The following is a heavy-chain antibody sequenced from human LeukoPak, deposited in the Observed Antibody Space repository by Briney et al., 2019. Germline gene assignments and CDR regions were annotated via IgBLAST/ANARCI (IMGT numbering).Heavy chain of an antibody. J-gene: IGHJ4*02. Sequence: GGSLRLSCAASGFTFSSYAMSWVRQAPGKGLEWVLAISGSGGSTYYADSVKGRFTISRDNSKNTLYLQMNSLRAEDTAVYYCARGRAAAGTPLDYWGQGTLVTVSS. CDR1: GFTFSSYA. CDR2: ISGSGGST. V-gene: IGHV3-23*01. CDR3: ARGRAAAGTPLDY. D-gene: IGHD6-13*01.